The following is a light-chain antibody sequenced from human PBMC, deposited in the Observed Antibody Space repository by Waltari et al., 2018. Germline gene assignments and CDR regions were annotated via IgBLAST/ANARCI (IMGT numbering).Light chain of an antibody. CDR1: QIVGKS. Sequence: TSACSASQIVGKSLAWYQQTPGQAPRLLIYDASRRATGIPDRFSGSGSWTDFSLTINSLEPEDFEVCYWKHYVRLPATCRQGTKVQI. J-gene: IGKJ1*01. CDR2: DAS. CDR3: KHYVRLPAT. V-gene: IGKV3-20*01.